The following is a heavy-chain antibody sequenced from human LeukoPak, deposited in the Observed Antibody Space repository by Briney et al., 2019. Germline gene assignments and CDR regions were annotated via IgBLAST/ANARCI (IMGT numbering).Heavy chain of an antibody. V-gene: IGHV3-74*01. CDR3: ARGDYYDSSGYRNWFDP. CDR2: INSDGSTT. J-gene: IGHJ5*02. D-gene: IGHD3-22*01. Sequence: GGSLRLSCAASGFTFSSYWRHWVRLAPGKGLVCVSQINSDGSTTRYAVSVKGRFTISRDNAKNTLYLQMNSLRAEDTAVYYCARGDYYDSSGYRNWFDPWGQGTLVTVSS. CDR1: GFTFSSYW.